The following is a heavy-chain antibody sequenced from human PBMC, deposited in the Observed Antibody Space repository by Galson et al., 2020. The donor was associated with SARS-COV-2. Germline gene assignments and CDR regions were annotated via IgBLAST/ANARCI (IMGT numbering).Heavy chain of an antibody. CDR2: VYSSGST. J-gene: IGHJ6*02. Sequence: ETSETLSLTCTVSGDSITYSYWNWIRQPAGKGLEWIGRVYSSGSTNYNPSLKSRVTMSVDTSKNKFSLKLSSVTAADTAVYYCARGMGLVNGYFHDAMDVWGQGTTVTVS. CDR1: GDSITYSY. D-gene: IGHD1-1*01. CDR3: ARGMGLVNGYFHDAMDV. V-gene: IGHV4-4*07.